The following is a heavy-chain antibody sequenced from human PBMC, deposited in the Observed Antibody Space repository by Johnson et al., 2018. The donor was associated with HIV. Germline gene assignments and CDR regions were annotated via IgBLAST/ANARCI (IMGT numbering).Heavy chain of an antibody. CDR3: ARGPHEVVVVAATSAFDI. Sequence: QVQLLESGGGVVQPGRSLRLSCAASGFTFTNYAMYWVRQAPGKGLDWEAFIWCDGSNKSYAGSVKGRFTISRDNSKNTMYLQMNSLRAEDTAVYYCARGPHEVVVVAATSAFDIWGQGTMVTVSS. CDR2: IWCDGSNK. D-gene: IGHD2-15*01. J-gene: IGHJ3*02. CDR1: GFTFTNYA. V-gene: IGHV3-30*04.